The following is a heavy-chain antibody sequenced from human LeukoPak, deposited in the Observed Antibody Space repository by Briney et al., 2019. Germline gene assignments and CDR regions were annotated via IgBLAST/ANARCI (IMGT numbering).Heavy chain of an antibody. CDR3: ARSFGGGYYDSSGYYTP. CDR1: GGSISSYY. D-gene: IGHD3-22*01. CDR2: IYYSGST. Sequence: SETLSLTCTVSGGSISSYYWSWIRQPPGKGLEWTGYIYYSGSTNYNPSLKSRVTISVDTSKNQFSLKLSSVTAADTAVYYCARSFGGGYYDSSGYYTPWGQGTLVTVSS. V-gene: IGHV4-59*01. J-gene: IGHJ5*02.